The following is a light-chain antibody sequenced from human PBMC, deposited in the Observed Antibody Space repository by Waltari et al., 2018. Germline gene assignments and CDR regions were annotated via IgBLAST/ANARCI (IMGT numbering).Light chain of an antibody. V-gene: IGKV3-20*01. J-gene: IGKJ1*01. CDR3: QHYVRLPAT. Sequence: ERATLACRASQSVGTSLAWYQQKPGQAPRLLIYGASRRATGIPDRFSGSGSGTDFSLTISRLEPEDFAVYYCQHYVRLPATFGQGTKVEI. CDR2: GAS. CDR1: QSVGTS.